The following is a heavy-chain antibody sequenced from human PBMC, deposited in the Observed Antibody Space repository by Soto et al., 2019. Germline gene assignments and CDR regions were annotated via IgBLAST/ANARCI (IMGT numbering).Heavy chain of an antibody. CDR2: IKQDGSEK. CDR3: ARDLRYCSGGSCYYYYMDV. Sequence: PGGSLRLSCAASGFSLSIYWMSWVRQAPGKGLEWVANIKQDGSEKYYVDFVKGRFTISRDNAKNSLFLQMNSLRAEDTAVFYCARDLRYCSGGSCYYYYMDVWGKGTTVTVSS. D-gene: IGHD2-15*01. J-gene: IGHJ6*03. CDR1: GFSLSIYW. V-gene: IGHV3-7*01.